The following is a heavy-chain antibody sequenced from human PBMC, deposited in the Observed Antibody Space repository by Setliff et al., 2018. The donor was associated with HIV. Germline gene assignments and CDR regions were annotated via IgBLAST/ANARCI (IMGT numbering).Heavy chain of an antibody. J-gene: IGHJ4*02. D-gene: IGHD1-1*01. V-gene: IGHV3-23*01. CDR3: ANRLRGYNKWYYFDY. CDR1: EFTFRTHA. Sequence: GGSLRLSCAASEFTFRTHAMSWVRQAPGKGLEWVSTITDSGDSTYYADSVKGRFTISRDNSKNTLSLQMNSLGAEDTAIYYCANRLRGYNKWYYFDYWGQGTLVTVSS. CDR2: ITDSGDST.